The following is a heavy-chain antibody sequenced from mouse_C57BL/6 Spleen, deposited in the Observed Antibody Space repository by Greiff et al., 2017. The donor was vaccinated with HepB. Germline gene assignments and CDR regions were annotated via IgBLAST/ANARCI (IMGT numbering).Heavy chain of an antibody. D-gene: IGHD1-1*01. V-gene: IGHV1-80*01. J-gene: IGHJ4*01. CDR3: AKKGYGSSYAMDY. CDR1: GYAFSSYW. Sequence: QVHVKQSGAELVKPGASVKISCKASGYAFSSYWMNWVKQRPGKGLEWIGQIYPGDGDTNYNGKFKGKATLTADKSSSTAYMQLSSLTSEDSAVYFCAKKGYGSSYAMDYWGQGTSVTVSS. CDR2: IYPGDGDT.